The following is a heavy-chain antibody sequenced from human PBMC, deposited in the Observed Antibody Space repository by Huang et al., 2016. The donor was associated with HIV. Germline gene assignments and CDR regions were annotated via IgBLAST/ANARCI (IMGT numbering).Heavy chain of an antibody. CDR2: INSDGSST. CDR1: GFTFSSYW. J-gene: IGHJ2*01. V-gene: IGHV3-74*01. D-gene: IGHD3-10*01. CDR3: ARALWFGEFDWYFDL. Sequence: EVQLVESGGGLVQPGGSLRLSCAASGFTFSSYWMHWVRQAPGKGLVWVSRINSDGSSTSYADSVKGRFTISRDNAKNTLYLQMNSLRAEDTAVYYCARALWFGEFDWYFDLWGRGTLVTVSS.